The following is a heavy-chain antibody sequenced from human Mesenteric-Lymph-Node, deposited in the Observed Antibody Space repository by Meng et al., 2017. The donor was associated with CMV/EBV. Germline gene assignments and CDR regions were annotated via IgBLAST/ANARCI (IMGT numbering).Heavy chain of an antibody. Sequence: GGSLRLSCAASGFTFDDYTMHWVRQAPGKGLEWVSLISWDGGSTYYADSVKGRFTISRDNSKNRLYLQMNSLRAEDTAVYYCAKDIGQWLVLGDWGQGTLVTVSS. CDR2: ISWDGGST. V-gene: IGHV3-43*01. CDR3: AKDIGQWLVLGD. J-gene: IGHJ4*02. D-gene: IGHD6-19*01. CDR1: GFTFDDYT.